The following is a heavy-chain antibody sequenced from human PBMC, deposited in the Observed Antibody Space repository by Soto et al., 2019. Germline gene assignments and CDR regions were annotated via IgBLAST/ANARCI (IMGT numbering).Heavy chain of an antibody. V-gene: IGHV1-58*01. CDR2: IVVGSGNT. J-gene: IGHJ4*02. Sequence: SVKVSCKASGFTFTSSAVQWVRQARGQRLEWIGWIVVGSGNTNYAQKFQERVTITRDMSTSTAYMELTNMDPVDTATYYCTQNNWSYEVIDYWGQGALVTVSS. CDR3: TQNNWSYEVIDY. CDR1: GFTFTSSA. D-gene: IGHD1-7*01.